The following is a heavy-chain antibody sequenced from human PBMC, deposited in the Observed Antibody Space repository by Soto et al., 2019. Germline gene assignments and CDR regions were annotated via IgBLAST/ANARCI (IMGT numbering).Heavy chain of an antibody. CDR3: AIDVGQQFVLNYGMDV. V-gene: IGHV3-30*03. Sequence: QVQLVESGGGVIQPGTSLSLSCGSSGFTFRSFGMYWVRQAPGKGLEWVAVVSYDGNHKYYADSVKGRFTVSRDNAKNXLYMEMNSLRGEDTAVYYCAIDVGQQFVLNYGMDVCGQGTTVTVSS. CDR2: VSYDGNHK. J-gene: IGHJ6*02. D-gene: IGHD6-13*01. CDR1: GFTFRSFG.